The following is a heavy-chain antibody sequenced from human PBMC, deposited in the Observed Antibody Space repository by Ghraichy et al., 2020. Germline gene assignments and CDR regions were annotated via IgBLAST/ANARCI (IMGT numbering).Heavy chain of an antibody. CDR2: INPSGGST. Sequence: ASVKVSCKASGYTFTSYYMHWVRQAPGQGLEWMGIINPSGGSTSYAQKFQGRVTMTRDTSTSTVYMELSSLRSEDTAVYYCARERGPYGANEIWFDPWGQGTLVTVSS. CDR1: GYTFTSYY. V-gene: IGHV1-46*01. J-gene: IGHJ5*02. CDR3: ARERGPYGANEIWFDP. D-gene: IGHD4/OR15-4a*01.